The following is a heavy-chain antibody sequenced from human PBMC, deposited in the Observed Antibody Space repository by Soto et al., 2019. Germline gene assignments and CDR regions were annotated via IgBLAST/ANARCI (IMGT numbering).Heavy chain of an antibody. V-gene: IGHV3-11*06. CDR2: ISRSSSYT. J-gene: IGHJ6*02. CDR3: ARGRYSSGWGVAWGMDV. Sequence: GESLKISCAASGFTFSDYYMSWIRQAPGKGLEWVSYISRSSSYTNYADSVKGRFTISRDNAKNSLYLQMNSLRAEDTAVYYWARGRYSSGWGVAWGMDVWGQGTTVTVSS. D-gene: IGHD6-19*01. CDR1: GFTFSDYY.